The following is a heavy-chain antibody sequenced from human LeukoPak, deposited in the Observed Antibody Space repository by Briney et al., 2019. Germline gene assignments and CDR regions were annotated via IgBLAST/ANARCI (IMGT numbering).Heavy chain of an antibody. J-gene: IGHJ4*02. V-gene: IGHV4-59*13. CDR1: GGSISSYY. CDR2: IYCSGSP. CDR3: AGADKWNDVLDY. D-gene: IGHD1-20*01. Sequence: SETLSLTCTISGGSISSYYWSWIRQPPGKGLEWIGYIYCSGSPNYNPSLKSRVTISVDTSKNQFSLKLTSVTAADTAVYYCAGADKWNDVLDYWGQGTLVTVSS.